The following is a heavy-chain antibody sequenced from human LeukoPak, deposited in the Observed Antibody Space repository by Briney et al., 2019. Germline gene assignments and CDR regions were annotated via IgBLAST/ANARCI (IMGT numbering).Heavy chain of an antibody. D-gene: IGHD3-10*01. V-gene: IGHV3-53*01. J-gene: IGHJ4*02. CDR2: IYSGDNA. CDR3: ARDDGSGVDY. CDR1: GFSVGTKY. Sequence: GGSLRLSCAASGFSVGTKYMAWVRQAPGKGLEWVSVIYSGDNAYYADSVKGRFSIFRDTPKNTVYLQMNSLRGEDTAVYYCARDDGSGVDYWGQGTLVTVSS.